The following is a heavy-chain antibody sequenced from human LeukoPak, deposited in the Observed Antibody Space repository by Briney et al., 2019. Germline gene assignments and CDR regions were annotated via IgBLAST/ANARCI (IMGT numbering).Heavy chain of an antibody. CDR2: IKSKTDGGTT. CDR1: EFPFTRAW. J-gene: IGHJ3*02. D-gene: IGHD5-12*01. V-gene: IGHV3-15*01. Sequence: PGGSLRLSCAVSEFPFTRAWMTWVRQAPGKGLEWVGRIKSKTDGGTTDYAEPVKGRFSISRDDSKNTLYLQINSLETEDTAMYYCTTCGYDRCGAFDIWGQGTVVTVSS. CDR3: TTCGYDRCGAFDI.